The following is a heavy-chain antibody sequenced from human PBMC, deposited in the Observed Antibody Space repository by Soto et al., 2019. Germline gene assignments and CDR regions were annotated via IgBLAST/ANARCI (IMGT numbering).Heavy chain of an antibody. D-gene: IGHD3-22*01. CDR2: IYYSGST. CDR1: GASISSGDYY. J-gene: IGHJ4*02. V-gene: IGHV4-30-4*01. CDR3: ARASYDSSTYYLDH. Sequence: QVQLQESGPGLVKPSQTLSLTCTVSGASISSGDYYWTWIRQPPGKGLEWIGSIYYSGSTYYNPSLKSRVTISVDTSNNQFSLKLSSVTAADTAVDYCARASYDSSTYYLDHWGQGTLVTVSS.